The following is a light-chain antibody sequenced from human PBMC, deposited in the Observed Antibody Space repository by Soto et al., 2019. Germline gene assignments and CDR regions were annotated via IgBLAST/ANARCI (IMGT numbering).Light chain of an antibody. CDR2: EVS. V-gene: IGLV2-14*01. CDR3: NSYTTNNTWV. CDR1: NSDLGAYNY. Sequence: QSALTQPASVSGSPGQSITISCTGTNSDLGAYNYVSWYQQHPGKAPQLMIYEVSNRPSGVSNRFSGSKSGNTASLTISGLQTEDEADYYCNSYTTNNTWVFGGGTQLTVL. J-gene: IGLJ3*02.